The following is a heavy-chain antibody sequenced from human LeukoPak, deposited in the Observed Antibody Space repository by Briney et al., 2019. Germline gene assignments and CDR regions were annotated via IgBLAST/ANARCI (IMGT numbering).Heavy chain of an antibody. CDR3: ARLGDGYNYPDAFDI. V-gene: IGHV4-59*08. CDR2: IDYTGTT. J-gene: IGHJ3*02. CDR1: LGPFSRYD. D-gene: IGHD5-24*01. Sequence: SSETLSLTCTVSLGPFSRYDWSCIRQPPGKRLEWIGFIDYTGTTNYNPSLKSRATISIDMSKNRFSLRLDSATAADTAVYYCARLGDGYNYPDAFDIWGQGTLVTVSS.